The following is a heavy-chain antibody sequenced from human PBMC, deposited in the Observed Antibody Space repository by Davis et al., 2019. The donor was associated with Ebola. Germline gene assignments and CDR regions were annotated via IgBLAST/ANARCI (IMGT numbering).Heavy chain of an antibody. CDR1: GFTFSNYA. Sequence: GESLKISCAASGFTFSNYAMSWVRQAPGKGLEWVSSISSDGRNTYYADSVKGRFTISRDNSKNTLYLQMDSLRGGDASVYYCAKRVASSGFFRDLDYWGQGTLVTVSS. CDR3: AKRVASSGFFRDLDY. V-gene: IGHV3-23*01. J-gene: IGHJ4*02. D-gene: IGHD3-22*01. CDR2: ISSDGRNT.